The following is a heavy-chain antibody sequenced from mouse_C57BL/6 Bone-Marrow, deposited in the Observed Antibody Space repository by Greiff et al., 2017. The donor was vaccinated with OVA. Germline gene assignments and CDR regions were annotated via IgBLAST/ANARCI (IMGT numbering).Heavy chain of an antibody. V-gene: IGHV1-69*01. J-gene: IGHJ1*03. CDR2: IDPSDSYT. CDR1: GYTFTSYW. CDR3: ARRGVYDYSYWYFDV. Sequence: QVQLQQSGAELVKPGASVKLSCKASGYTFTSYWMHWVEQRPGQGLEWIGEIDPSDSYTNYNQKFKGKSTLTVDKSSSTAYMQLSSLTSEDSAVYYCARRGVYDYSYWYFDVWGTGTTVTVSS. D-gene: IGHD2-4*01.